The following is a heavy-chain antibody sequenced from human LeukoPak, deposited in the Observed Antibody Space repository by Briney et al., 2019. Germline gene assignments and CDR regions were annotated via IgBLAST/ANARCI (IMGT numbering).Heavy chain of an antibody. CDR1: GYTSTSYD. V-gene: IGHV1-8*01. J-gene: IGHJ4*02. Sequence: ASGKVSCKACGYTSTSYDINWVRQATGQRLEWMGWMNPNSGNTGYAQKFQGRVTITRNTSISTAYMELSSLRSEDTAVYYCARRIRRGSWTRGFDYWGQGTLVTVSS. CDR3: ARRIRRGSWTRGFDY. CDR2: MNPNSGNT. D-gene: IGHD6-13*01.